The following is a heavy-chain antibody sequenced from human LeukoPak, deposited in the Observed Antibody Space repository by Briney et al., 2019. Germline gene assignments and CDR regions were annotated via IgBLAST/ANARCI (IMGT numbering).Heavy chain of an antibody. CDR3: ARDKGYCSSTSCSRFDP. J-gene: IGHJ5*02. D-gene: IGHD2-2*01. CDR1: GGSLSSGSYY. CDR2: IYTSGST. V-gene: IGHV4-61*02. Sequence: SETLSLTCTVSGGSLSSGSYYWSWIRQPAGKGLEWIGRIYTSGSTNYNPSLKSRVTISVDTSKNQFSLKLSSVTAADTAVYYCARDKGYCSSTSCSRFDPWGQGTLVTVSS.